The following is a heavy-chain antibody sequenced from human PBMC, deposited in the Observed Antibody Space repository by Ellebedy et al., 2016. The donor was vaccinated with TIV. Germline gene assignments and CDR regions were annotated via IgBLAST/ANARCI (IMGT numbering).Heavy chain of an antibody. V-gene: IGHV3-23*01. CDR3: AKGFQFTVLNAFDV. CDR2: ISGRGGST. D-gene: IGHD4/OR15-4a*01. J-gene: IGHJ3*01. CDR1: GFTFSNYA. Sequence: GESLKISCAASGFTFSNYAMNWDRQAPGKGLEWVSLISGRGGSTNYADSVKGRFSISRDNSKNTLYLQMNSLRAEDTAVYYCAKGFQFTVLNAFDVWGQGTTVTVSS.